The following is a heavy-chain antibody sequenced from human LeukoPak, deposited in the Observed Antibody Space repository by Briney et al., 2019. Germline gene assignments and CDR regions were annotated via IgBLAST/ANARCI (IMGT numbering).Heavy chain of an antibody. CDR2: IWYDGSNK. CDR3: TTDRDSYSGSYEHDY. J-gene: IGHJ4*02. V-gene: IGHV3-33*01. Sequence: GGSLRLSCAASGFTFSSYGMHWVRQAPGKGLEWVAVIWYDGSNKYYADSVKGRFTISRDNSKNTLYLQMNSLRAEGTAVYYCTTDRDSYSGSYEHDYWGQGTLVTVSS. D-gene: IGHD1-26*01. CDR1: GFTFSSYG.